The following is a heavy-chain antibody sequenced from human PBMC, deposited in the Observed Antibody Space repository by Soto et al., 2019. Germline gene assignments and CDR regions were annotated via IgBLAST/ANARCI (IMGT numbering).Heavy chain of an antibody. CDR2: IIPIFGTA. CDR3: ARDRYDSSGYYLNWLDP. CDR1: GGTFSSYA. J-gene: IGHJ5*02. Sequence: SVKVSCKASGGTFSSYAISWVRQAPGQGFEWMGGIIPIFGTANYAQRFQGRVTITADESTSTAYMELSSLRSEDTAVYYCARDRYDSSGYYLNWLDPWGQGTLVTVSS. V-gene: IGHV1-69*13. D-gene: IGHD3-22*01.